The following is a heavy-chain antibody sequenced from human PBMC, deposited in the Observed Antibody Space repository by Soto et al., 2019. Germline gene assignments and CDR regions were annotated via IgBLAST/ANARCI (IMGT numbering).Heavy chain of an antibody. CDR2: ISGSGGHK. CDR3: AKIEMGWFAH. Sequence: GGSLRLSCTGSGFSFFSYAMSWVRQAPGKGLEWVSTISGSGGHKYYADSVKGRFVVSRDNDKNTVYLHMSSLTGEDTAVYFCAKIEMGWFAHWGQGTQVTVSS. CDR1: GFSFFSYA. J-gene: IGHJ5*02. V-gene: IGHV3-23*01. D-gene: IGHD2-8*01.